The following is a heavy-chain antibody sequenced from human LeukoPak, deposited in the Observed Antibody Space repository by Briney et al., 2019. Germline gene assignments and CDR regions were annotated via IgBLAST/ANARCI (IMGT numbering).Heavy chain of an antibody. J-gene: IGHJ4*02. V-gene: IGHV3-74*01. D-gene: IGHD1-26*01. CDR3: ARVSYVGIVGYFDY. CDR2: INSDGSST. CDR1: GFTFSSHW. Sequence: GGSLRLSCAASGFTFSSHWMHWVRHAPGKGLMWVSRINSDGSSTYYADSVKGRFTISRDNAKNTLYLQMNSLRAEDTAVYYCARVSYVGIVGYFDYWGRGTLVTVSS.